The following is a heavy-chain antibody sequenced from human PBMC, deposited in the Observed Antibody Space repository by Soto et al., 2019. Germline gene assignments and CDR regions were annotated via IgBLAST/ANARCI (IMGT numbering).Heavy chain of an antibody. Sequence: ASVKVSCKASGGTFRSYAISWVRQAPGQGLEWMGGIIPIFGTANYAQKFQGRVTITADESTSTAYMELSSLRSEDTAVYYCARAVGLRFLEWLIYGMDVWGQGTTVTVSS. D-gene: IGHD3-3*01. V-gene: IGHV1-69*13. CDR3: ARAVGLRFLEWLIYGMDV. J-gene: IGHJ6*02. CDR1: GGTFRSYA. CDR2: IIPIFGTA.